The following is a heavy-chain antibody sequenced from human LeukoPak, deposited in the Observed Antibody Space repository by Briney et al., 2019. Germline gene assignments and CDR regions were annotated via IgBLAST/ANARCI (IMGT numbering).Heavy chain of an antibody. V-gene: IGHV3-72*01. CDR2: NRNKANSYTT. Sequence: SGGGLVQPGGSLRLSCVASGFTFSDHSMDWVRQAPGKVLEWVARNRNKANSYTTEYAASVKGRFTISRDDSKNSLYLQMNSLETEDTAMYYCVRGYHSFDMWGQGTMVTISS. D-gene: IGHD2-2*01. CDR1: GFTFSDHS. J-gene: IGHJ3*02. CDR3: VRGYHSFDM.